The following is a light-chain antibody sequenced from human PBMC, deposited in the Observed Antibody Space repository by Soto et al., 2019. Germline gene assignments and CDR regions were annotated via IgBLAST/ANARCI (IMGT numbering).Light chain of an antibody. CDR1: QSVSSNH. CDR2: GAS. Sequence: AQGQSIEFVGPGIITTLSCRASQSVSSNHLAWYQQKRGQPPRLLIYGASSRATGTPGRFSGSGSGTDFTLTISRLEPEDFALYYCQQSGSSPQPFGQGTKVDIK. J-gene: IGKJ1*01. CDR3: QQSGSSPQP. V-gene: IGKV3-20*01.